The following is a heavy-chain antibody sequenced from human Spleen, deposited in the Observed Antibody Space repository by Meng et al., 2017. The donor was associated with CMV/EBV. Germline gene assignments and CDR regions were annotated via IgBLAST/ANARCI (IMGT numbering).Heavy chain of an antibody. Sequence: ASVKVSCKASGYTFTSYGISWVRQAPGQGLEWMGWISAYNGNTNYAQKLQGRVTMTTDTSTSTAYMELRSLRSDDTAVYYCARDPTTYYDFWSGYYSTEKYYFDYWGQGTLVTVSS. J-gene: IGHJ4*02. V-gene: IGHV1-18*01. CDR3: ARDPTTYYDFWSGYYSTEKYYFDY. CDR1: GYTFTSYG. CDR2: ISAYNGNT. D-gene: IGHD3-3*01.